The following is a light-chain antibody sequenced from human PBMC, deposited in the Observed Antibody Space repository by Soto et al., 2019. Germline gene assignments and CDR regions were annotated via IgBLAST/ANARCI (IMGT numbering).Light chain of an antibody. CDR2: GAS. CDR3: QSGGI. CDR1: QSVTTS. J-gene: IGKJ1*01. Sequence: EIVMTQSPATLSVYPGEGASLSCRASQSVTTSLVWYQQRPGQAPRLLIYGASTRATGIPARFSGNGSGTEYNLTISSLQSVDFVVYYCQSGGIFSQGTKVDIK. V-gene: IGKV3-15*01.